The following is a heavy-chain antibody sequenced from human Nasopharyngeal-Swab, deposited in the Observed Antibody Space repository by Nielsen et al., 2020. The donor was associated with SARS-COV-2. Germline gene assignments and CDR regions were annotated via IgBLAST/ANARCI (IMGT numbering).Heavy chain of an antibody. CDR1: GFTLSNAW. J-gene: IGHJ4*02. V-gene: IGHV3-15*01. Sequence: GASLKISCAASGFTLSNAWMSWVRPAPGKGLEWVGRIKSKTDGGTTGYAAPVKGRFTISRDDSKNTLYLQMNSLKTEDTAVYYCPTVGGTGTLFFDYWGQGTLVTVSS. CDR2: IKSKTDGGTT. D-gene: IGHD1-1*01. CDR3: PTVGGTGTLFFDY.